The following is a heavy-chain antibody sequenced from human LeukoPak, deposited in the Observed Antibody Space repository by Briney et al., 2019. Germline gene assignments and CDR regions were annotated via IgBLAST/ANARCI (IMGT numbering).Heavy chain of an antibody. V-gene: IGHV3-23*01. J-gene: IGHJ6*02. CDR3: AKASGSYYYYYGMDV. Sequence: GGSLRLSCAASGFTFSSYAMSWVRQAPGKGLEWVSAISGSGGSTYYADSVKGRFTISRDNSKNTLYLQMNSLRAEDTGVYYCAKASGSYYYYYGMDVWGQGPTVTVSS. CDR2: ISGSGGST. D-gene: IGHD1-26*01. CDR1: GFTFSSYA.